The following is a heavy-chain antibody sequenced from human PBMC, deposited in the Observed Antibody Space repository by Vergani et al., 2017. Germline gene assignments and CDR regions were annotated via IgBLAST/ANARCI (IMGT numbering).Heavy chain of an antibody. CDR1: GFTFSSYS. CDR3: ARVVGSYETHNWFDP. V-gene: IGHV3-48*04. CDR2: ISSSSSTI. D-gene: IGHD2-15*01. Sequence: EVQLVESGGGLVQPGGSLRLSCAASGFTFSSYSMNWVRQAPGKGLEWVSYISSSSSTIYYADSVKGRFTISRDNAKNSLYLQMNSLRAEDTAVYYCARVVGSYETHNWFDPWGQGTLVTVSS. J-gene: IGHJ5*02.